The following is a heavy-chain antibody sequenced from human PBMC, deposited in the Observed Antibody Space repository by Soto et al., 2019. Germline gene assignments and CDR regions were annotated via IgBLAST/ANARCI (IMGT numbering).Heavy chain of an antibody. J-gene: IGHJ4*02. CDR3: TAGKLYPALDFDY. CDR1: GFTFNDCT. V-gene: IGHV3-49*04. D-gene: IGHD2-8*01. Sequence: PGGSLRLSCTASGFTFNDCTLSWVRHAPGTGLEWVGFIRSKAYGGTTKYAASVKSSITISRDDSKSIAYLQMNSLKAEDIAVYYCTAGKLYPALDFDYWGQGTLVTVSS. CDR2: IRSKAYGGTT.